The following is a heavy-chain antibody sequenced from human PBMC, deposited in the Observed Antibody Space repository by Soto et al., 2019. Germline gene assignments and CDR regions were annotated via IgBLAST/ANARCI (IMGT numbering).Heavy chain of an antibody. CDR3: ARDTGPKLLTENWFDP. J-gene: IGHJ5*02. Sequence: ASVKVSCKASGYTFTGYYMHWVRQAPGQGLEWMGWINPNSGGTNYAQKFQGWVTMTRDTSISTAYMELSRLRSDDTAVHYCARDTGPKLLTENWFDPWGQGTLVTVSS. D-gene: IGHD2-21*02. V-gene: IGHV1-2*04. CDR1: GYTFTGYY. CDR2: INPNSGGT.